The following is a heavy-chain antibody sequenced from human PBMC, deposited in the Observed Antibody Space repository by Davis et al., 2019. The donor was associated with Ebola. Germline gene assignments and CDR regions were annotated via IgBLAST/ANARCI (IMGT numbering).Heavy chain of an antibody. Sequence: PGGSLRLSCEASGFTFSSYWMGWVRQAPGKGLEWVANINQDGSEKYNVDSVKGRFTISRDNAKNSLYQQMNSLRAEDTAVDYCARDRDTIFGVVTLLDYWGQGTLVTVSS. CDR3: ARDRDTIFGVVTLLDY. V-gene: IGHV3-7*01. D-gene: IGHD3-3*01. CDR2: INQDGSEK. CDR1: GFTFSSYW. J-gene: IGHJ4*02.